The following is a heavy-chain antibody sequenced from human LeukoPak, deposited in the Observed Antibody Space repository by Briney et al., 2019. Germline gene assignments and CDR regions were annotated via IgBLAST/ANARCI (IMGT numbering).Heavy chain of an antibody. CDR3: ARDPRASPVNFDY. CDR2: IYNSGTT. CDR1: GASVNSGNYY. J-gene: IGHJ4*02. Sequence: SETLSLTCTVSGASVNSGNYYWSWIRQPPGKGLEWIGYIYNSGTTNYNPSLKSRVTILVGTSKNQFSLNLSSVTAADTAVYYCARDPRASPVNFDYWGQGTLVTVSS. V-gene: IGHV4-61*01. D-gene: IGHD4-17*01.